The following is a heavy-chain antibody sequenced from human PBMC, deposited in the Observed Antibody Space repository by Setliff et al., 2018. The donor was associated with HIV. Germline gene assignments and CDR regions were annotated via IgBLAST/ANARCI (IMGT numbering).Heavy chain of an antibody. CDR3: ATGWSEDPTLLQVEYFQH. J-gene: IGHJ1*01. V-gene: IGHV1-69*10. CDR1: GGTFTSHV. D-gene: IGHD1-1*01. Sequence: SVNVSCKSSGGTFTSHVFSWVRQAPGQGLQWMGGIIPMRNIAKYAQQFQDRVTMTADKSTTTAYMELRSLTSEDTAVYYCATGWSEDPTLLQVEYFQHWGQGTLVTVSS. CDR2: IIPMRNIA.